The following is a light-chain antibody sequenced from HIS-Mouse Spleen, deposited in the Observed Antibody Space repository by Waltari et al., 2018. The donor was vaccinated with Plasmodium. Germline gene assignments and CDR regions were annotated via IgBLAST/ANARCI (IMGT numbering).Light chain of an antibody. Sequence: EIVLTQSPATLSLSPGERATLSCRASQSVSSYLAWDQQKPGQAPRPLIYDASNSATGIPARFSGSGSGTDFTLTISSLEPEDFAVYYCQQRSNWITFGQGTRLEIK. J-gene: IGKJ5*01. CDR2: DAS. V-gene: IGKV3-11*01. CDR1: QSVSSY. CDR3: QQRSNWIT.